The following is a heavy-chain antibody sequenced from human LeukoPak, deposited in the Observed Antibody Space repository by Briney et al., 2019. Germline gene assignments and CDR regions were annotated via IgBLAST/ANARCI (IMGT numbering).Heavy chain of an antibody. D-gene: IGHD3-10*01. CDR3: ARDGGPITMVRGATDY. CDR2: VYHSGST. Sequence: SETLSLTCAVSGYSISSGYYWCWIRQPPGKGLEWFGSVYHSGSTYYNPSLKSPVTISVDTSKNQFSLKLSSVTAADTAVYYCARDGGPITMVRGATDYWGQGTLVTVSS. J-gene: IGHJ4*02. V-gene: IGHV4-38-2*02. CDR1: GYSISSGYY.